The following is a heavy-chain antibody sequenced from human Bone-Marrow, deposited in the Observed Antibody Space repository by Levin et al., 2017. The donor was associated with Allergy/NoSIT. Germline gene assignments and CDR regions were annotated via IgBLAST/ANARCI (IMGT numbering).Heavy chain of an antibody. CDR1: GYSFTTYE. CDR2: MNPNTGAT. CDR3: ARAGGSGPIGHYYGMDV. J-gene: IGHJ6*02. V-gene: IGHV1-8*01. D-gene: IGHD3-10*01. Sequence: AGESLKISCKASGYSFTTYEINWVRHVTGQGPEWLGWMNPNTGATDYAGKFQGRVTMTRNISINTAYMELSSLRFEDTALYFCARAGGSGPIGHYYGMDVWGQGTTVAVSS.